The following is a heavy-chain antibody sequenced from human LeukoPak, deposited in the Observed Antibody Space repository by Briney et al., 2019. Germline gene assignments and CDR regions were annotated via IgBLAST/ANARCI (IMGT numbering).Heavy chain of an antibody. D-gene: IGHD6-19*01. CDR3: ARDRGQWLAQAYGMDV. Sequence: GGSLRLSCAASGFTFSSYAMHWVRQAPGKGLEWVAVIPYDGSNKYYADSVKGRFTISRDNSKNTLYLQMNSLRAEDTAVYYCARDRGQWLAQAYGMDVWGQGTTVTVSS. V-gene: IGHV3-30-3*01. J-gene: IGHJ6*02. CDR2: IPYDGSNK. CDR1: GFTFSSYA.